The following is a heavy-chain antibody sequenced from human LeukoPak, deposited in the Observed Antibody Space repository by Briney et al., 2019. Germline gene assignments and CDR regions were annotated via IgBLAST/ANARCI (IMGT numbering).Heavy chain of an antibody. J-gene: IGHJ4*02. CDR2: IYYSGST. CDR3: ARHLRQWTSTYFDY. D-gene: IGHD6-19*01. CDR1: CGSISSSSYY. V-gene: IGHV4-39*01. Sequence: SETLSLTCTVSCGSISSSSYYCGWIRQPPGKGLEWIGSIYYSGSTFYNPSVKSRVTISVDTSKNQLSLKLTSVPAADTAVYSCARHLRQWTSTYFDYWGQGTLVTASS.